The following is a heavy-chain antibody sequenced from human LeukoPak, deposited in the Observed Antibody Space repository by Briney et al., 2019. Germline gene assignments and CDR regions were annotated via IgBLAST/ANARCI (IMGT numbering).Heavy chain of an antibody. Sequence: ASVKVSCKASGYTLTSYYMHWLRQAPGQGLEWMGIINPSAGNTNYAQKFQGRVTMTRDTSTSTVYMELSSLRSEGTAVYYCARGLKLVVVTAISEDFDYWGRGTLVTVSS. CDR1: GYTLTSYY. D-gene: IGHD2-21*02. J-gene: IGHJ4*02. CDR2: INPSAGNT. CDR3: ARGLKLVVVTAISEDFDY. V-gene: IGHV1-46*01.